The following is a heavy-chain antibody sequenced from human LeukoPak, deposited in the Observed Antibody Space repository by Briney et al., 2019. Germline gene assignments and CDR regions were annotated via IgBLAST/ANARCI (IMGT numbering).Heavy chain of an antibody. CDR1: GYTFTNYY. J-gene: IGHJ3*02. D-gene: IGHD2-2*01. Sequence: ASVKVSCKASGYTFTNYYLHWVRQAPGQGLEWMGIINPSGGSTSYAQKFQGRVTMTTDTSTSTVYMELSSLRSEDTALYYCAREFRSSTSYMGDAFDIWGQGTMVTVSS. CDR2: INPSGGST. CDR3: AREFRSSTSYMGDAFDI. V-gene: IGHV1-46*01.